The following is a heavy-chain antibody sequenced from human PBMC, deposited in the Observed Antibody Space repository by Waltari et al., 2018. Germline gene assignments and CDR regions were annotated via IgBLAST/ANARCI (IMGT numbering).Heavy chain of an antibody. CDR3: ARDKYRSNWYDAFDI. V-gene: IGHV7-4-1*02. J-gene: IGHJ3*02. CDR2: IKTNTGNP. D-gene: IGHD6-13*01. Sequence: QAQLVQSGSELKTSVASVKVSCMASGYTFTSDAMNWVRQAPGQVPARMGWIKTNTGNPTYAQGFTGRFVFSLDTSVSTAYLQISSLKAEDTAVYYCARDKYRSNWYDAFDIWGQGTMVTVSS. CDR1: GYTFTSDA.